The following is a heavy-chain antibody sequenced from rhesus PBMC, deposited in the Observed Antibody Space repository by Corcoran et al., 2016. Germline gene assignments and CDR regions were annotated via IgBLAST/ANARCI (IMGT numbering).Heavy chain of an antibody. CDR2: INGNGVNT. CDR3: ARDNRAAAGVDY. D-gene: IGHD6-31*01. V-gene: IGHV4-80*01. CDR1: GASTRRYW. Sequence: QVQLQESGPGLVMPSDTLFLHCAVSGASTRRYWWSLIRPPPWKGLEWIGEINGNGVNTYYNPSLKNRITISIDASKSQFSLKLGSVTAADTAVYYCARDNRAAAGVDYWGQGVLVTVSS. J-gene: IGHJ4*01.